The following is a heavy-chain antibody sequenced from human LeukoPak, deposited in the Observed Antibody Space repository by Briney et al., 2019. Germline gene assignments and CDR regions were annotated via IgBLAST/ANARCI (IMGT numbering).Heavy chain of an antibody. Sequence: SETLSLTCAVYGGSFSGYSWSWIRQPPGKGLEWIGEINHSGSTNYNPSLKSRVTISVDTSKNQFSLKLSSVTAADTAVYYCARGHPDFWSGYYRPFGAFDIWGQGTMVTVSS. CDR3: ARGHPDFWSGYYRPFGAFDI. V-gene: IGHV4-34*01. CDR1: GGSFSGYS. J-gene: IGHJ3*02. CDR2: INHSGST. D-gene: IGHD3-3*01.